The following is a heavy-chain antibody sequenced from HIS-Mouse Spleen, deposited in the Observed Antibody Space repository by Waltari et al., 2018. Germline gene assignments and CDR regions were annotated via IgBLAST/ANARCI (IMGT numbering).Heavy chain of an antibody. CDR1: GGSISSSSYY. V-gene: IGHV4-39*07. D-gene: IGHD6-13*01. Sequence: QLQLQESGPGLVKPSETLSLTCTVSGGSISSSSYYWGWIRQPPGKGLEWIGNIYYSGSHYSNPSLKSRVTISVDTSKNQFSLKLSSVTAADTAVYYCAREIPYSSSWYDWYFDLWGRGTLVTVSS. J-gene: IGHJ2*01. CDR3: AREIPYSSSWYDWYFDL. CDR2: IYYSGSH.